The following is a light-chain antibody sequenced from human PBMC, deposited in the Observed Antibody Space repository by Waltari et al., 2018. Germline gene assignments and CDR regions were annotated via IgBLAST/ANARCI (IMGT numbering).Light chain of an antibody. CDR1: RGHSRYA. Sequence: QVVLTQSSSASASLGASVTVTCTVSRGHSRYAIAWHQQQSDKGPRFWMKVNNDGRLSKGDELPARFSASRSAAECTLTISSLQSQDDGDYYCQTWDTGPHVIFGGGTKVTVL. CDR2: VNNDGRL. J-gene: IGLJ2*01. CDR3: QTWDTGPHVI. V-gene: IGLV4-69*01.